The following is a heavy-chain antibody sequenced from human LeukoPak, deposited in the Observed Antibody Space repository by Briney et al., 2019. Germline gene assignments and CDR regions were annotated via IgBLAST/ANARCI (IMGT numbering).Heavy chain of an antibody. CDR2: ISSSSSYI. V-gene: IGHV3-21*01. CDR1: GFTFSSYS. J-gene: IGHJ4*02. Sequence: PVGSLRLSCAASGFTFSSYSMNWVRRAPGKGLEWVSSISSSSSYIYYADSVKGRFTISRDNAKNSLYLQMNSLRAEDTAVYYCARDRIAAAGSFDYWGQGTLVTVSS. D-gene: IGHD6-13*01. CDR3: ARDRIAAAGSFDY.